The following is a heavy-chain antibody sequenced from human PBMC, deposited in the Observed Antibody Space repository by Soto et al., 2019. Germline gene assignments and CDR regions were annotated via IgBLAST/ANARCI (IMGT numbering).Heavy chain of an antibody. D-gene: IGHD6-13*01. CDR1: GFTFSSYS. CDR3: ARHPVRIAESGWFDP. J-gene: IGHJ5*02. CDR2: ISSSSSTI. Sequence: EVQLVESGGGLVQPGGSLRLSCAASGFTFSSYSMNWVRQAPGKGLEWVSYISSSSSTIYYADSVKGRFTISRDNAKNSRYLQINSLRAEDTAVYYCARHPVRIAESGWFDPWGQGTLVTVSS. V-gene: IGHV3-48*01.